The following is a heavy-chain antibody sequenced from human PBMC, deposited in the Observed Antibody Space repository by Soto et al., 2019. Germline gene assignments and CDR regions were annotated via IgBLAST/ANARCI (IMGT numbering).Heavy chain of an antibody. Sequence: GGSLRLSCAASGFTFSSYGMHWVRQAPGKGLEWVAVISYDGSNKYYADSVKGRFTISRDNSKNTLYLQMNSLRAEDTAVYYCAKDRVAVAGTEAEYFQHWGQGTLVTVSS. CDR1: GFTFSSYG. V-gene: IGHV3-30*18. CDR3: AKDRVAVAGTEAEYFQH. D-gene: IGHD6-19*01. CDR2: ISYDGSNK. J-gene: IGHJ1*01.